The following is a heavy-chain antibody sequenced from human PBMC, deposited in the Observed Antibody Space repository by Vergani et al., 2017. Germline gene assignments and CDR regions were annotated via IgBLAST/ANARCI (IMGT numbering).Heavy chain of an antibody. V-gene: IGHV3-9*01. J-gene: IGHJ4*02. D-gene: IGHD6-19*01. CDR2: ISWNSGSI. CDR1: GFTFDDYA. CDR3: AKDGGLVGQWLVNYFDY. Sequence: EVQLVESGGGLVKPGGSLRLSCAASGFTFDDYAMHWVRQAPGKGLEWVSGISWNSGSIGYADSVKGRFTISRDNAKNSLYLQMNSLRAEDTALYYCAKDGGLVGQWLVNYFDYWGQGTLVTVSS.